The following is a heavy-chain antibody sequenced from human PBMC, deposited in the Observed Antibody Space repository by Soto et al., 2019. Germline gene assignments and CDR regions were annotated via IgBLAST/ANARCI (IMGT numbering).Heavy chain of an antibody. V-gene: IGHV4-59*08. CDR3: ARLGGFFQALDS. CDR1: GGSISPYY. CDR2: IYFGRTT. J-gene: IGHJ4*02. D-gene: IGHD2-15*01. Sequence: QVQLQESGPGLVKPSETLSLTCTVSGGSISPYYWSWIRQPPGKGLEWIGYIYFGRTTKYNPSLKSRVSIPVATSKNPFSLKLTPLTAADTAVYYCARLGGFFQALDSWGQGTLVTVSS.